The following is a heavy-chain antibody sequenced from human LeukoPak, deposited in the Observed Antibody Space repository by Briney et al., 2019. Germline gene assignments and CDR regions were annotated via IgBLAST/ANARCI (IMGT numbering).Heavy chain of an antibody. D-gene: IGHD6-19*01. CDR2: ISSSGSTI. V-gene: IGHV3-11*01. CDR3: AGDGLSSGWYYFDY. Sequence: PGGSLRLSCAASGFTFSDYYMSWIRRAPGKGLEWVSYISSSGSTIYYADSVKGRFTISRDNAKNSLYLQMNSLRAEDTAVYYCAGDGLSSGWYYFDYWGQGTLVTVSS. J-gene: IGHJ4*02. CDR1: GFTFSDYY.